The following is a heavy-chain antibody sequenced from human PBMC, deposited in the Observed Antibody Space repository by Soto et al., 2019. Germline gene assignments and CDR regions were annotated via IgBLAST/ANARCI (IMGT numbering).Heavy chain of an antibody. Sequence: GWYLRLSCAASGFTFSPYSMNWVRQAPGKGLEWVSSISSSGSYIYYADSVKGRFTISRDNAKNSLYLQMNSLRAEDTVVYHCARDPREYNGNTPHYHGTDVWGPGPTVTV. D-gene: IGHD1-20*01. V-gene: IGHV3-21*01. CDR1: GFTFSPYS. CDR2: ISSSGSYI. CDR3: ARDPREYNGNTPHYHGTDV. J-gene: IGHJ6*02.